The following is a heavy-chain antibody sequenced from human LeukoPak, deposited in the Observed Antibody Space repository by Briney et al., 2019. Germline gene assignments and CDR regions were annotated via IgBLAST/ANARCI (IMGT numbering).Heavy chain of an antibody. CDR1: GFTFSSYA. J-gene: IGHJ5*02. V-gene: IGHV3-30*04. Sequence: GRSLRLSCAASGFTFSSYAMHWVRQAPGKGLEWVAVISYDGSNKYYADSVKGRFTISRDNSKNTLYLQMNSLRAEDTAVYYCARDHIPVTMVRGVILVSNWFDPWGQGTLVTVSS. CDR3: ARDHIPVTMVRGVILVSNWFDP. D-gene: IGHD3-10*01. CDR2: ISYDGSNK.